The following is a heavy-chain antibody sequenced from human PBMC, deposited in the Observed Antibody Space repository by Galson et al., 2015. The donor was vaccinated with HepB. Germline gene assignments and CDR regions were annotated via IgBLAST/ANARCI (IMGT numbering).Heavy chain of an antibody. V-gene: IGHV3-15*01. D-gene: IGHD3-10*01. CDR3: TTDWHYGSGSYTFDY. CDR2: IKSKTDGGTT. Sequence: SLRLSCAASGFTVSNAWMSWVRQAPGKGLEWVGRIKSKTDGGTTDYAAPVKGRFTISRDDSKNTLYLQMNSLKTEDTAVYYCTTDWHYGSGSYTFDYWGQGALVTVSS. J-gene: IGHJ4*02. CDR1: GFTVSNAW.